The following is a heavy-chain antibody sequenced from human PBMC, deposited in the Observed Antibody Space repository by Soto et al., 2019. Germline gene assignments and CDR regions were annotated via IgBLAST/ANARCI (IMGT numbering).Heavy chain of an antibody. CDR1: GFTFSSYG. CDR2: IWYDGSNK. J-gene: IGHJ4*02. V-gene: IGHV3-33*01. Sequence: QVQLVESGGGVVQPGRSLRLSCAASGFTFSSYGMHWVRQAPGKGLEWVAVIWYDGSNKYYADSVKGRFTISRDNSKNTLYLQMNSLRAKDTAVYYCARDSDDYGDYGLFDYWGQGTLVTVSS. CDR3: ARDSDDYGDYGLFDY. D-gene: IGHD4-17*01.